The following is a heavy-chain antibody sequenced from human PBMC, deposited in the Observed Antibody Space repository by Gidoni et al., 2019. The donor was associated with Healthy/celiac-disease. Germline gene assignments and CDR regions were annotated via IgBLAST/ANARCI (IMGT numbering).Heavy chain of an antibody. D-gene: IGHD3-10*01. J-gene: IGHJ6*03. Sequence: QVQLVESGGGVVQPGRSLRLSCAASGFTFSSYGMHWVRQAPGKGLEWVAVISYDGSNKYYADSVKGRFTISRDNSKNTLYLQMNSLRAEDTAVYYCAKAPFRSGSGSYSYYYMDVWGKGTTVTVSS. CDR2: ISYDGSNK. V-gene: IGHV3-30*18. CDR3: AKAPFRSGSGSYSYYYMDV. CDR1: GFTFSSYG.